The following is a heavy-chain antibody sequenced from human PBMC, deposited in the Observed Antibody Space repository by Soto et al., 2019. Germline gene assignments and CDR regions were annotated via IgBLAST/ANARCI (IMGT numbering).Heavy chain of an antibody. CDR2: IYYSGST. Sequence: FFQPPGKGLEWIGSIYYSGSTYYNPSLKSRVTISVDTSKNQFSLKLSPVTAADTAVYYCAREKRGSIDYWGQGTLVTVSS. J-gene: IGHJ4*02. V-gene: IGHV4-39*02. CDR3: AREKRGSIDY. D-gene: IGHD2-15*01.